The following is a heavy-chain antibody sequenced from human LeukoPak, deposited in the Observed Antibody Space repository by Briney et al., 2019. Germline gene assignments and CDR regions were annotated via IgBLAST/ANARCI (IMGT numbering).Heavy chain of an antibody. D-gene: IGHD3-3*01. V-gene: IGHV3-23*01. CDR1: GFTFSSYA. CDR2: ISGSGGST. CDR3: AKSLFYDFWSGYGY. J-gene: IGHJ4*02. Sequence: PGGSLRLSCAASGFTFSSYAMSWVRQAPGKGLEWVSAISGSGGSTYYADSVKGRFTISRDNSKNTLYLQMNSLRAEDTAVYYCAKSLFYDFWSGYGYWGQGTLVTVSS.